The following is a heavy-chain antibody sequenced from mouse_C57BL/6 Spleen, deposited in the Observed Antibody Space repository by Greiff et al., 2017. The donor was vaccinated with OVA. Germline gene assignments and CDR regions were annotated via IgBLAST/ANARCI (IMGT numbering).Heavy chain of an antibody. Sequence: EVKVVESGGGLVKPGGSLKLSCAASGFTFSSYAMSWVRQTPEKRLEWVATISDGGSYTYYPDNVKGRFTISRDNAKNNLYLQMSHLKSEDTAMYYCERGERDYGNYDYWGQGTSVTVSS. CDR1: GFTFSSYA. CDR2: ISDGGSYT. V-gene: IGHV5-4*03. D-gene: IGHD2-1*01. CDR3: ERGERDYGNYDY. J-gene: IGHJ4*01.